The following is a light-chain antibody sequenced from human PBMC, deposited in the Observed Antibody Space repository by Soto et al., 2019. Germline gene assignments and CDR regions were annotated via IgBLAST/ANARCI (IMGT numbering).Light chain of an antibody. Sequence: DIVMTQCADSRAGALGEGGTINCKSSQRFVYSSNNKNYLAWYQQKPGQAPKLLIYAASSLQSGVPSRFSGSGSGTDFTLTISSLQPEDFATYYCQQSYSTPWTFGQGTKVDIK. CDR3: QQSYSTPWT. V-gene: IGKV1-39*01. J-gene: IGKJ1*01. CDR1: QRFVYSSNNKNY. CDR2: AAS.